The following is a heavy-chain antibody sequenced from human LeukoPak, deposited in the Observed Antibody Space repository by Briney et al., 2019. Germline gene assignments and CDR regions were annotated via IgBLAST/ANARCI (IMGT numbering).Heavy chain of an antibody. CDR1: GGSISSYY. CDR3: ARPTYYYGSGSYHY. CDR2: IYYSGST. V-gene: IGHV4-59*01. J-gene: IGHJ4*02. Sequence: SETLSLTCTVSGGSISSYYWSWIRQPPGKGLEWIGYIYYSGSTNYNPSLKSRVTISVDTSKNQFSLKLSSVTAADTAVYYCARPTYYYGSGSYHYWGQGTLVTVSS. D-gene: IGHD3-10*01.